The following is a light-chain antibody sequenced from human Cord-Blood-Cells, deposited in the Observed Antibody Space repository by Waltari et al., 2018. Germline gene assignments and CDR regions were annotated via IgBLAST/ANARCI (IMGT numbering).Light chain of an antibody. CDR1: QSVSRY. CDR2: EAS. V-gene: IGKV3-11*01. CDR3: QQRSNWPLT. Sequence: EIVLTQSPSTLSSSPGEIATLSCRASQSVSRYLAWYQQKPGQAPRLLIYEASNRATGIPARFSGSGSGTDVTLTISSLEPEDFAVYYCQQRSNWPLTFGGGTKVEIK. J-gene: IGKJ4*01.